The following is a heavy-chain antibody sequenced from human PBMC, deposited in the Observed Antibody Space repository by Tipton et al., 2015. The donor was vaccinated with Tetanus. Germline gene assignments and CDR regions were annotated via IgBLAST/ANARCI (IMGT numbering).Heavy chain of an antibody. CDR1: GFSFSNYG. CDR2: MFYDGSAK. Sequence: SLRLSCAASGFSFSNYGMHWVRQAPGKGLEWVGIMFYDGSAKYYADSVKGRFTISRDNAKNSLYLQMSSLRAEDTAVYYCVRDLNGGSGYWGQGTLVPVAS. V-gene: IGHV3-33*01. CDR3: VRDLNGGSGY. D-gene: IGHD7-27*01. J-gene: IGHJ4*02.